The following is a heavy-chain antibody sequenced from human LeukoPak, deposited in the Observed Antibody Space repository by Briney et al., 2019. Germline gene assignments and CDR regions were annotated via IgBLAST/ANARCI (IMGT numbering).Heavy chain of an antibody. D-gene: IGHD3-22*01. CDR2: IYYSGSS. Sequence: SETLSLTCTVSGGSISSYYWNWIRQPPGKGLEWIGYIYYSGSSNYNPSLKSRVIISVDTSKNQFSLNLSSVTAADTAVYYCARLGDSSGYYYSNWYFDVWGSGTLVTVSS. V-gene: IGHV4-59*08. CDR1: GGSISSYY. J-gene: IGHJ2*01. CDR3: ARLGDSSGYYYSNWYFDV.